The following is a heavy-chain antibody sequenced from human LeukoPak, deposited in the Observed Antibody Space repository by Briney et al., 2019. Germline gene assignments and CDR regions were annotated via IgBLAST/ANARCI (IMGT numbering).Heavy chain of an antibody. V-gene: IGHV3-21*01. CDR3: AREEAAAKDY. CDR2: ISSSSSYI. Sequence: GGSLRLSCAASGFTFSSYSMNWVRQAPGKGLEWVSSISSSSSYIYYADSVKGRFTISRGNAKNSLYLQMNSLRAEDTAVYYCAREEAAAKDYWGQGTLVTVSS. D-gene: IGHD6-13*01. J-gene: IGHJ4*02. CDR1: GFTFSSYS.